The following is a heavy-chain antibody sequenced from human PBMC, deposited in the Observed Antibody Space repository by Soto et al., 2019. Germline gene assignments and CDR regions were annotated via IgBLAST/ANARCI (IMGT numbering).Heavy chain of an antibody. CDR1: VFTFSSSW. Sequence: GGSLRLSCASSVFTFSSSWMTWVRHSPGKGLAWVANIKEDGSEKYYVDSVKGRFAISRDNTNESLYLQMNSLRAEDTAVYYCARDTATVGYRGLEVWGQGTTVIVSS. CDR2: IKEDGSEK. D-gene: IGHD4-4*01. CDR3: ARDTATVGYRGLEV. V-gene: IGHV3-7*01. J-gene: IGHJ6*01.